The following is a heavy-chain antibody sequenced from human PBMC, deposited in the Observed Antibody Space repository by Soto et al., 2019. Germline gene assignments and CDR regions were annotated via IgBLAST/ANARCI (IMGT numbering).Heavy chain of an antibody. CDR3: AREGSYYFDSRNDH. Sequence: QVQLVQSGAEVKRPGASVKISCEASGYTFSNHYIHWVRQAPGQGLEWIGIINPSGGTASNAQKFQGRVTMTRDTSASTAYLMLSSLTSGDTAVYYCAREGSYYFDSRNDHWGQGTLVTVSS. J-gene: IGHJ4*02. D-gene: IGHD3-22*01. CDR1: GYTFSNHY. V-gene: IGHV1-46*01. CDR2: INPSGGTA.